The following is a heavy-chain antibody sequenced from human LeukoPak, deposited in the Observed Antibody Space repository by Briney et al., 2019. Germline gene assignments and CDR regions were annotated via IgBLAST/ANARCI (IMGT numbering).Heavy chain of an antibody. V-gene: IGHV6-1*01. D-gene: IGHD3-22*01. CDR2: TYYRSKWYN. Sequence: SQTLSLTCAISGDSVSSNSAAWHWIRQSPSRGLEWLGRTYYRSKWYNDYAVSVKSRITINPDTSKNQFSLQLNSVTPEDTAVYYCAGELYYYDSSGYSTDAFDIWGQGTMVTVSS. CDR3: AGELYYYDSSGYSTDAFDI. CDR1: GDSVSSNSAA. J-gene: IGHJ3*02.